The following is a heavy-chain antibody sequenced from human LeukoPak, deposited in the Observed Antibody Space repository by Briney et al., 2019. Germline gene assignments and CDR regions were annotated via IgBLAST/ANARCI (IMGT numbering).Heavy chain of an antibody. Sequence: ASVKVSCKASGYTFTSYGISWVRQAPGQGLEWMGWISAYNGNTNYAQKLQGRVTMTTDTSTSTAYMELRCLRSDDTAVYYCARGRAERAANRDYYYYMDVWGKGTTVTVSS. CDR1: GYTFTSYG. J-gene: IGHJ6*03. D-gene: IGHD1-14*01. CDR3: ARGRAERAANRDYYYYMDV. V-gene: IGHV1-18*01. CDR2: ISAYNGNT.